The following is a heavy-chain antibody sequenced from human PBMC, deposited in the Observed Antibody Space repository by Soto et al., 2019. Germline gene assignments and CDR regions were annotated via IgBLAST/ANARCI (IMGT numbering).Heavy chain of an antibody. Sequence: RRLSCAASGFTVSSNYMNWVRQAPGKGLEWVSVIYSDDRAYYADSVKGRFTISRDNSKNTVYLQLNSLRAEDTAVYYCTRERFLEWLVGVRFWAFDNWGQGTMVTVSS. D-gene: IGHD3-3*01. CDR1: GFTVSSNY. CDR3: TRERFLEWLVGVRFWAFDN. V-gene: IGHV3-53*01. J-gene: IGHJ3*02. CDR2: IYSDDRA.